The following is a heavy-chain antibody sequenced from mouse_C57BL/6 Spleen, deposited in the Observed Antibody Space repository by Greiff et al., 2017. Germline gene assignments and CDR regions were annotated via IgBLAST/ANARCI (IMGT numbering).Heavy chain of an antibody. D-gene: IGHD1-1*01. CDR1: GYTFTDYY. CDR3: AKFITTVVDGY. J-gene: IGHJ2*01. V-gene: IGHV1-19*01. Sequence: VQLKQSGPVLVKPGASVKMSCKASGYTFTDYYMNWVKQSHGKSLEWIGVINPYNGGTSYNQKFKGKATLTVDKSSSTAYMELNSLTSEDSAVYYCAKFITTVVDGYWGQGTTLTVSS. CDR2: INPYNGGT.